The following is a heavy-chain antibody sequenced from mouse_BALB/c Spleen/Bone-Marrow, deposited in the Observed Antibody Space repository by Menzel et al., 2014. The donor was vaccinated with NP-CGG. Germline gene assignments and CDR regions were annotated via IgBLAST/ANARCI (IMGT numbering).Heavy chain of an antibody. D-gene: IGHD2-3*01. J-gene: IGHJ4*01. CDR3: ARDGYYVFYAMDY. Sequence: EVHLVESGGGLVQPGGSLKLSCAASGFTFCSYGMSWVRQTPDKRLELVATINSNGGSTYYPDSAKVRFIISRDNAKNTLYLQMSSLKSEDTAMYYCARDGYYVFYAMDYWGQGTSVTVSS. CDR2: INSNGGST. V-gene: IGHV5-6-3*01. CDR1: GFTFCSYG.